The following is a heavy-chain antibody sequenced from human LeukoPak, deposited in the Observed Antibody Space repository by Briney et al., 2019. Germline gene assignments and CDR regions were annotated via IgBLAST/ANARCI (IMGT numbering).Heavy chain of an antibody. CDR1: GYTFSNYG. J-gene: IGHJ4*02. Sequence: ASVKVSCKASGYTFSNYGINWVRQAPGQGLEWMGWISAYNGHTNYAQKVQGRVTMTRDTSISTAYMELSRLRSDDTAVYYCARRLGYCSSTSCYHFGYWGQGTLVTVSS. CDR3: ARRLGYCSSTSCYHFGY. V-gene: IGHV1-18*01. CDR2: ISAYNGHT. D-gene: IGHD2-2*01.